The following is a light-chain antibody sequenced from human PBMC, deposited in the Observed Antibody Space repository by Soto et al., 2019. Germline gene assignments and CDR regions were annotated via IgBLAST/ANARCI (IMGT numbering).Light chain of an antibody. CDR1: SSDVDTHNY. J-gene: IGLJ1*01. V-gene: IGLV2-14*01. Sequence: QSALTQPASVSGSPGQSITISCTATSSDVDTHNYVSWYQQYPGKAPKLMIYEVINRPSGVSNRFSGSKSGNTASLIISGLQAEDEADYYCSSYTSSSTSPYVFGTGTKVTVL. CDR2: EVI. CDR3: SSYTSSSTSPYV.